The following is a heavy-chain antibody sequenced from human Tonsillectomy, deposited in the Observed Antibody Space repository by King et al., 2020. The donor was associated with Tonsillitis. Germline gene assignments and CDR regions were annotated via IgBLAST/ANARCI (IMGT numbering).Heavy chain of an antibody. J-gene: IGHJ1*01. Sequence: QLQESGPGLVKPSETLSLTCTVSGGSISSSSYYWGWIRQPPGKGLEWIGSIYYRGSTYYNPSLKSRVTISVDTSKNQFSLKLSSVTAADTAVYYCARHRGYGDYHAYFQHWGQGTLVTVSS. CDR2: IYYRGST. D-gene: IGHD4-17*01. CDR1: GGSISSSSYY. CDR3: ARHRGYGDYHAYFQH. V-gene: IGHV4-39*07.